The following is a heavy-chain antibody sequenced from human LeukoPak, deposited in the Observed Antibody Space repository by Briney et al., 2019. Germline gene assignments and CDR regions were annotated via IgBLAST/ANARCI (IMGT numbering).Heavy chain of an antibody. CDR2: IYYSGST. CDR3: ARHTLLDYDSSGHYLDFDY. D-gene: IGHD3-22*01. V-gene: IGHV4-59*08. CDR1: GGSISSYY. Sequence: SETLSLTCTVSGGSISSYYWSWIRQPPGKGLEWIGYIYYSGSTNYNPSLKSRVTISVDTSKNQFSLKLSSVTAADTAVYYCARHTLLDYDSSGHYLDFDYWGQGTLVTVSS. J-gene: IGHJ4*02.